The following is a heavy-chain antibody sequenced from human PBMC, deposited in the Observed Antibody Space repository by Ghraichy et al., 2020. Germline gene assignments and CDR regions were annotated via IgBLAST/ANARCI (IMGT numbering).Heavy chain of an antibody. CDR1: GFTCSSYA. J-gene: IGHJ6*03. D-gene: IGHD3-16*01. Sequence: GGSLRLSCSASGFTCSSYAMHWVRQAPVKGLEYVSAISSNGGSTYYADSVKGRFTISRDNSKNTLYLQMSSLRAEDTAVYYCVKVRGSYYYMDVWGKGTTVTVSS. CDR3: VKVRGSYYYMDV. V-gene: IGHV3-64D*06. CDR2: ISSNGGST.